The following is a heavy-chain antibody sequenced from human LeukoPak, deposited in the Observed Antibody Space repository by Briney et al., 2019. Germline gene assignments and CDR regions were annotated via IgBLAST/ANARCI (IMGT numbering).Heavy chain of an antibody. CDR1: GASISNYY. J-gene: IGHJ4*02. Sequence: SETLSLTCIVSGASISNYYWSWIRQPAGKGPEWIGRIYNGGSTNYNSSLRSRITMLLDTSKNQFSLKLTSVTAADTAVYYCARFGGSGDTRGYFDNWGQGTLVTVSS. CDR2: IYNGGST. D-gene: IGHD2-15*01. V-gene: IGHV4-4*07. CDR3: ARFGGSGDTRGYFDN.